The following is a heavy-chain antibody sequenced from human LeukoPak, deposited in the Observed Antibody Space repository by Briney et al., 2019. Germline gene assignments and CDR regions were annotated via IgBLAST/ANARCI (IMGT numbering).Heavy chain of an antibody. D-gene: IGHD3-22*01. CDR3: ARDPITTTHFFDY. Sequence: GGSLRLSCAASGFTFSSYGMHWVRQAPGKGLEWVAVIWYDGSNKYYADSVKGRFTISRDNSKNTLYLQMNSLRAEDTAVYYCARDPITTTHFFDYWGQGTLVTVSS. CDR2: IWYDGSNK. V-gene: IGHV3-33*08. CDR1: GFTFSSYG. J-gene: IGHJ4*02.